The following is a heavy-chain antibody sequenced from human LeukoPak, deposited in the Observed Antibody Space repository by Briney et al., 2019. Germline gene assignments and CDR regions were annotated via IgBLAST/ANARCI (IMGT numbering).Heavy chain of an antibody. V-gene: IGHV3-21*01. CDR1: GFTFSSYS. Sequence: GGSLRLSCAASGFTFSSYSMNWVRQAPGKGLEWVSSISSSSSYIYYADSVKGRFTISRDNAKNSLYLQMNSLRAEDTAVYYSATGARYVVVPAAPFDYWGQGTLVTVSS. CDR3: ATGARYVVVPAAPFDY. CDR2: ISSSSSYI. D-gene: IGHD2-2*01. J-gene: IGHJ4*02.